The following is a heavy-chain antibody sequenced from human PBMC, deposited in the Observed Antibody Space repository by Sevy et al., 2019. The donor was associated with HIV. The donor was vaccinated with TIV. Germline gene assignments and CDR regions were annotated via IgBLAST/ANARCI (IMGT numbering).Heavy chain of an antibody. CDR3: ARVPGFGIFQGVGVRHAFDI. Sequence: SETLSLTCTVSGGSISSYYWSWIRQPPGKGLEWIGYIYYSGSTNYNPSLKSRVTISVDTSKNQFSLKLSSVTAADTAVYYCARVPGFGIFQGVGVRHAFDIWGQGTMVTVSS. CDR1: GGSISSYY. CDR2: IYYSGST. J-gene: IGHJ3*02. V-gene: IGHV4-59*13. D-gene: IGHD2-21*01.